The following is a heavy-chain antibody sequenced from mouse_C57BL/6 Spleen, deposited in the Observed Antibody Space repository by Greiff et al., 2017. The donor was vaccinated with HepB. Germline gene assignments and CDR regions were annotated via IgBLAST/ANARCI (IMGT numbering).Heavy chain of an antibody. J-gene: IGHJ2*01. CDR1: GYAFSSSW. Sequence: VQLKQSGPELVKPGASVKISCKASGYAFSSSWMNWVKQRPGKGLEWIGRIYPGDGDTNYNGKFKGKAILTADKSSSTAYMQLSSLTSEDSAVYFCARSTMVTPYYFDYWGQGTTLTVSS. CDR2: IYPGDGDT. V-gene: IGHV1-82*01. D-gene: IGHD2-2*01. CDR3: ARSTMVTPYYFDY.